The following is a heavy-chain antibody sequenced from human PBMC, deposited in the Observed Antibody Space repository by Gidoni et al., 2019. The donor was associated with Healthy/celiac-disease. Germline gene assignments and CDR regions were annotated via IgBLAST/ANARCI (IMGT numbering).Heavy chain of an antibody. D-gene: IGHD3-22*01. CDR2: INPSGGST. V-gene: IGHV1-46*01. Sequence: QVQLVQSGAEVKKPGASVKVSCKASGYTFTSYYMHWVRQAPGQGLEWMGIINPSGGSTSYAQKFQGRVTMTRDTSTSTVYMELSSLRSEDTAVYYCAREAIFLYDSSGYSGLDYWGQGTLVTVSS. CDR1: GYTFTSYY. CDR3: AREAIFLYDSSGYSGLDY. J-gene: IGHJ4*02.